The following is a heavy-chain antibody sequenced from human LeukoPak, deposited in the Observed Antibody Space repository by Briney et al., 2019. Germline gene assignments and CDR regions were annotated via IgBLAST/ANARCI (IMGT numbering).Heavy chain of an antibody. Sequence: SETLSLTCTVSGGPITGYYWSWIRQPPGKGLEWIGYVFYSGGTLYNPSLKSRVAISVDTSKTQFSLKLSSVTTADTAVYYCAAEDGGSNWFDPWGQGTLVTVSS. CDR2: VFYSGGT. J-gene: IGHJ5*02. CDR3: AAEDGGSNWFDP. D-gene: IGHD3-16*01. CDR1: GGPITGYY. V-gene: IGHV4-59*01.